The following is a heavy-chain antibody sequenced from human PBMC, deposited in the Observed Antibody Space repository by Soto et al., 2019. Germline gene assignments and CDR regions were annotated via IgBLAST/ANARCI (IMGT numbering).Heavy chain of an antibody. CDR2: INPIGGST. D-gene: IGHD4-17*01. Sequence: ASVKVSCKASGYTFTSYYMHWVRQAPGQGLEWLGMINPIGGSTSYAQKFQGRVTMTKDTSTSTVYMELSSLRSEDTAVYYCARQRGLRYYGMDVWGQGTTVTVSS. V-gene: IGHV1-46*01. CDR1: GYTFTSYY. CDR3: ARQRGLRYYGMDV. J-gene: IGHJ6*02.